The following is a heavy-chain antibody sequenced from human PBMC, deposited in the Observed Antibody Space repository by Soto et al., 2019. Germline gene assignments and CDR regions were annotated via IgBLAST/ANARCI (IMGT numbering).Heavy chain of an antibody. J-gene: IGHJ4*02. CDR3: AREAGSDDYFDY. V-gene: IGHV4-31*02. Sequence: WTWIRQHPGKGLEWIGYIFYSGSTFHNPSLKSRVTISVDTSKNQFSLELSSVTAADTAVYYCAREAGSDDYFDYWGQGTLVTVSS. D-gene: IGHD1-26*01. CDR2: IFYSGST.